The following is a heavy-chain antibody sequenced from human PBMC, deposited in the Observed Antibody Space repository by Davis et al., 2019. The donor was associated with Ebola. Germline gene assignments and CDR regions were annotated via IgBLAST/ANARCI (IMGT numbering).Heavy chain of an antibody. Sequence: GGSLRLSCAASGFTFSDYYMSWVRQAPGKGLEWVANIKQDGSEKYYVDSVKGRFTISRDNAKNSLYLQMNSLRAEDTAVYYCARDSREWLGPLWEYYGMDVWGQGTTVTVSS. CDR1: GFTFSDYY. J-gene: IGHJ6*02. CDR3: ARDSREWLGPLWEYYGMDV. D-gene: IGHD6-19*01. CDR2: IKQDGSEK. V-gene: IGHV3-7*03.